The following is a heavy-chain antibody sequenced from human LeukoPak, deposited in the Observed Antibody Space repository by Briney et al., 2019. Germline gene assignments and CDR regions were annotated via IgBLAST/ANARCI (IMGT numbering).Heavy chain of an antibody. D-gene: IGHD3-22*01. V-gene: IGHV3-9*01. J-gene: IGHJ4*02. Sequence: GRSLRLSCAATGFTFDDYAMHWVRQAPGKGLEWVSGISWNSGSIGYADSVKGRFTISRDNAKNSLYLQMNSLRAEDTALYYCAKDLSDSSGVDYWGQGTLVTVSS. CDR2: ISWNSGSI. CDR3: AKDLSDSSGVDY. CDR1: GFTFDDYA.